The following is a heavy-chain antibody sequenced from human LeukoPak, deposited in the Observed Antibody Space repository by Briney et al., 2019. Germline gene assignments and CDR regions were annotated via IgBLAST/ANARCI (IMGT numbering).Heavy chain of an antibody. J-gene: IGHJ3*02. D-gene: IGHD3-16*01. Sequence: PGGSLRLSCAASGFTFSSYAMSWVRQAPGKGLEWVSAISGSGGSTYYADSVKGRFTISRDNSKNTLYLQMNSLRAEDTAVYYCEKVLTIMKEYDVFDMGGKGKMVPVS. CDR2: ISGSGGST. CDR1: GFTFSSYA. V-gene: IGHV3-23*01. CDR3: EKVLTIMKEYDVFDM.